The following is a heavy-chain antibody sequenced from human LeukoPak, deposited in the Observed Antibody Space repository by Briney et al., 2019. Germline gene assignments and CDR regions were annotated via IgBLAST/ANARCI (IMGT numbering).Heavy chain of an antibody. CDR3: ARAGFYRFDY. D-gene: IGHD1-14*01. CDR2: VNTDESTI. J-gene: IGHJ4*02. CDR1: GFTFSDYW. V-gene: IGHV3-74*01. Sequence: GGSLRLSCVGSGFTFSDYWMHWVRQVPGKGLLWLSRVNTDESTINYADSVKGRFTISRDNAKNTLYLQMNSLRAEDSGVYYCARAGFYRFDYWGQGTLVTVSS.